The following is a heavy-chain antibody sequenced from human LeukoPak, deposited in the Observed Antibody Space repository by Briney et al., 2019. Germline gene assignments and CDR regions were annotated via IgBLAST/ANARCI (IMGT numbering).Heavy chain of an antibody. CDR3: AGDYASRSYRFDY. V-gene: IGHV4-59*12. J-gene: IGHJ4*02. D-gene: IGHD3-10*01. CDR2: IYYSGST. Sequence: PSETLSLTCTASGGSISSYSRSWVRQPPGRGLEWIGYIYYSGSTTYNPSLKSRVTISLDTSKNQFSLKLNSMTAADTAIYYCAGDYASRSYRFDYWGQGTLVTVSS. CDR1: GGSISSYS.